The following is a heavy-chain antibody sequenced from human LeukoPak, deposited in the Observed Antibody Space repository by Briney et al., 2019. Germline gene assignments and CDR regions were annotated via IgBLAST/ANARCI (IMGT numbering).Heavy chain of an antibody. CDR1: GGTFSSYA. Sequence: ASVNVSCKASGGTFSSYAIRWVRQAPGQGLEWMGGIIPIFGTANYAQKFQGRVTITADESTSTAYMELSSLRSEDTAVYYCARGPQGLYSSGWKQFDYWGQGTLVTVSS. CDR3: ARGPQGLYSSGWKQFDY. J-gene: IGHJ4*02. D-gene: IGHD6-19*01. V-gene: IGHV1-69*13. CDR2: IIPIFGTA.